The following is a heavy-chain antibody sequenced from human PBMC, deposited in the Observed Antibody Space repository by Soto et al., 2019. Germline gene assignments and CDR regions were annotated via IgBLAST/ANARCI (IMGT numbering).Heavy chain of an antibody. CDR1: GASVNSVTFY. Sequence: PSETLSLTCTVSGASVNSVTFYWSWIRQAPGKGLEWIGFVYYSGSVKYNPARKSRATISVDPPMNQFSLQLRSVTAADTAVYFCARDSSLVARPAWGRGTMVTVSS. J-gene: IGHJ4*02. CDR2: VYYSGSV. D-gene: IGHD5-12*01. V-gene: IGHV4-61*01. CDR3: ARDSSLVARPA.